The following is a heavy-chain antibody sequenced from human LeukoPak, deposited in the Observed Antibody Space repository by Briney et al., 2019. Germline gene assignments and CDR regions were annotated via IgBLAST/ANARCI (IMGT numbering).Heavy chain of an antibody. D-gene: IGHD2-2*01. CDR1: GFTFSSYA. Sequence: GGSLRLSCAASGFTFSSYAMHWVRQAPGKGLEWVAVISYDGSNKYYADSVKGRFTISRDNSKNTLYLQMNSLRAEDTAVYYCARGGDIVVVPADNLFEPWGQGTLVTVSS. CDR2: ISYDGSNK. J-gene: IGHJ5*02. V-gene: IGHV3-30*01. CDR3: ARGGDIVVVPADNLFEP.